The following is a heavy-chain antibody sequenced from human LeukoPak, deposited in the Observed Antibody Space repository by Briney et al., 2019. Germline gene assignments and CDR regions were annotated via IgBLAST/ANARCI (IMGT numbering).Heavy chain of an antibody. CDR3: VRSGFCSGATCSYQWSLGWFDP. V-gene: IGHV1-8*01. CDR2: MNPNSGNT. CDR1: GYTFTSYD. Sequence: GASVTVSCTASGYTFTSYDINWVRQASGQGLEWMGWMNPNSGNTGYAQKFQGRVTMSRDTSVTTAYMEMTNLRSEDTAIYYCVRSGFCSGATCSYQWSLGWFDPWGQGTLVIVSS. D-gene: IGHD2-15*01. J-gene: IGHJ5*02.